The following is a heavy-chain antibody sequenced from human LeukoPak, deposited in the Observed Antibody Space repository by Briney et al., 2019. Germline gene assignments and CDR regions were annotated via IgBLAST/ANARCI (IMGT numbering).Heavy chain of an antibody. CDR3: AKDRVGAIYWFDP. J-gene: IGHJ5*02. Sequence: GGSLRLSCAASGFTFSSYSMNWVRQAPGKGLEWVSAISGSGGSTYYADSVKGRFTISRDNSKNTLYLQMNSLRAEDTAVYYCAKDRVGAIYWFDPWGQGTLVTVSS. V-gene: IGHV3-23*01. D-gene: IGHD1-26*01. CDR2: ISGSGGST. CDR1: GFTFSSYS.